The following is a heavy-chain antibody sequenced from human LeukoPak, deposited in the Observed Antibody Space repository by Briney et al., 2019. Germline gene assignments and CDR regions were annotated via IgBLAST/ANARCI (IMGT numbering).Heavy chain of an antibody. CDR2: ISGSGGST. D-gene: IGHD5-18*01. Sequence: GGSLRLSCAASGFTFSSYAMSWVRQAPGKGLEWVSGISGSGGSTYYADSVKGRFTISRDNSKNTLYLQMNSLRAEDTAVYYCAKGSHLTLDTAMAYYFDYWGQGTLVTVSS. CDR1: GFTFSSYA. V-gene: IGHV3-23*01. J-gene: IGHJ4*02. CDR3: AKGSHLTLDTAMAYYFDY.